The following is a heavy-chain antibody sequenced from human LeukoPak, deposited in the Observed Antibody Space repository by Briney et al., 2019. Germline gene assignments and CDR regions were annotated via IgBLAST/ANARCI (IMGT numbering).Heavy chain of an antibody. Sequence: PGGSLRLSCGVSGFTFSTYEMNWVRQAPGKGLEWVSYISTSGSTIYYADSVKGRFTISRDNAENSLYLQTNSLRAEDTAVYYCARSGGYFDYWGQGTLVTVSS. V-gene: IGHV3-48*03. CDR1: GFTFSTYE. CDR3: ARSGGYFDY. J-gene: IGHJ4*02. D-gene: IGHD3-10*01. CDR2: ISTSGSTI.